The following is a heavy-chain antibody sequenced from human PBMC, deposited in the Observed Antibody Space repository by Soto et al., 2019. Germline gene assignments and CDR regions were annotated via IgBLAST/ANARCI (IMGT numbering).Heavy chain of an antibody. CDR1: GFTFDDYA. CDR3: VKDESINWYSGHFRH. V-gene: IGHV3-9*01. CDR2: INWNSGSI. J-gene: IGHJ1*01. D-gene: IGHD6-13*01. Sequence: EVQLVESGGGLVQPGRSLRLSCAASGFTFDDYAMHWVLQVPGKGLEWVSGINWNSGSIGDGDSVKGRFAISRDNAKNSLHLQMNSLSPEDTAFYYCVKDESINWYSGHFRHWGQGTLVTVSS.